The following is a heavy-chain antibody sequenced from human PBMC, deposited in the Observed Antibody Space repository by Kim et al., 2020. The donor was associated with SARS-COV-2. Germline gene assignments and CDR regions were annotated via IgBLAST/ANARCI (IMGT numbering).Heavy chain of an antibody. Sequence: SETLSLTCTVSGASISSSDSYWGWIRQPPGKGLEWIGSLYYSGTTYYNPSLKSQVTISVDTSKNQFSLKMRSATAADTALYYCARHTVRSLWFGALGDF. CDR3: ARHTVRSLWFGALGDF. V-gene: IGHV4-39*01. CDR1: GASISSSDSY. CDR2: LYYSGTT. D-gene: IGHD3-10*01. J-gene: IGHJ4*01.